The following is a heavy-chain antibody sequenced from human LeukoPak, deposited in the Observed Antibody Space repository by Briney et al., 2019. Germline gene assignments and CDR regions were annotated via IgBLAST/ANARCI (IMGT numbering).Heavy chain of an antibody. Sequence: GGSLRLSCAASGFTFSSYGMHWVRQAPGKGLEWVSLISYDESRKYYADSVKGRFTISRDNSKNTLYLQMNGLRAEDTAVYYCARGWGSSVYASALDVWGQGTVVTVSS. D-gene: IGHD3-22*01. V-gene: IGHV3-33*05. CDR1: GFTFSSYG. CDR3: ARGWGSSVYASALDV. CDR2: ISYDESRK. J-gene: IGHJ3*01.